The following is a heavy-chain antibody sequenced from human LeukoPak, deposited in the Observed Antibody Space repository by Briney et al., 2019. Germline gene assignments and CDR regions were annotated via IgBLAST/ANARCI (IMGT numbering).Heavy chain of an antibody. CDR3: ARDLSHRYYHSTGYAFDY. V-gene: IGHV1-46*01. J-gene: IGHJ4*02. CDR2: INPSGGTT. CDR1: GYIFTSYS. D-gene: IGHD3-22*01. Sequence: ASVKVSCKASGYIFTSYSMHWVRRAPGQGLEWMGIINPSGGTTNYAQKFQGRVTMTRDTSTSTVYMDLSSLGSEDTAVCYCARDLSHRYYHSTGYAFDYWGQGTLVTVSS.